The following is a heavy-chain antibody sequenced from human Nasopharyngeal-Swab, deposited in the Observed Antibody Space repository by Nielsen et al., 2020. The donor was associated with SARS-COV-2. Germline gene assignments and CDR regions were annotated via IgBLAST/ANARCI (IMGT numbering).Heavy chain of an antibody. CDR3: AKACFTMVRGVSPFDY. J-gene: IGHJ4*02. V-gene: IGHV3-23*01. CDR2: VSSNGAST. D-gene: IGHD3-10*01. Sequence: GESLKISCAASGFTFSTYAMSWVRQAPGKGLEWVSLVSSNGASTYYADSVKGWFTISRDNSKNTLYLQMNSLRAEDTAVYYCAKACFTMVRGVSPFDYWGQGTLVTVSS. CDR1: GFTFSTYA.